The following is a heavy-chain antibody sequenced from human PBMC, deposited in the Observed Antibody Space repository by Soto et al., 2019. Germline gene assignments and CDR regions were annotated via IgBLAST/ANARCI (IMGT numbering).Heavy chain of an antibody. V-gene: IGHV4-31*03. J-gene: IGHJ4*02. CDR2: IYYSGST. CDR3: ARVGCSSTSCYGVDY. CDR1: GGSIISCGYY. Sequence: TLSLTCTVSGGSIISCGYYWSLIRQHPGKGLEWIGYIYYSGSTYYNPSLKSRVTISVDTSKNQFSLKLSSVTAADTAVYYCARVGCSSTSCYGVDYWGQGTLVTVSS. D-gene: IGHD2-2*01.